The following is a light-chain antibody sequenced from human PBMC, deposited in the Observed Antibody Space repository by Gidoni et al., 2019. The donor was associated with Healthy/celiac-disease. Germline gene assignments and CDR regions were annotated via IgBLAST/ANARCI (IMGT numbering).Light chain of an antibody. CDR3: QKYNSAPRT. V-gene: IGKV1-27*01. CDR2: AAS. Sequence: DIQITQSPSSLSASVGDRVTITCRASQGISNYLAWYQQKPGKVPKLIYAASTLQSGVPSRFSGSGSGTDFTLTISSLQPEDVATYYCQKYNSAPRTFGPGTKVDIK. CDR1: QGISNY. J-gene: IGKJ3*01.